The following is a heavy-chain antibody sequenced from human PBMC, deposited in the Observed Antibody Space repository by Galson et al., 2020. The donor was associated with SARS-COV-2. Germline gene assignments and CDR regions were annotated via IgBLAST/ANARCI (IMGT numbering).Heavy chain of an antibody. J-gene: IGHJ4*02. CDR3: ARHGMADTLGVDY. CDR1: GYTFTNFW. Sequence: GESLKISCKGSGYTFTNFWIGWVRQMPGKGLEWLGIIYPGDSETRYSPSFQGQVTISADTSISTAYLQWSSLKASDTAIYYCARHGMADTLGVDYGGQGSQVT. CDR2: IYPGDSET. D-gene: IGHD3-16*01. V-gene: IGHV5-51*01.